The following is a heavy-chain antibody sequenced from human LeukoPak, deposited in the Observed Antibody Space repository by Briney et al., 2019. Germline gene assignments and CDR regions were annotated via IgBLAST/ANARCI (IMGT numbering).Heavy chain of an antibody. CDR3: AKDPNWEGGY. CDR1: GFSFGDSD. V-gene: IGHV3-23*01. J-gene: IGHJ4*02. CDR2: INYLGHFT. D-gene: IGHD1-1*01. Sequence: GGSLRLSCAASGFSFGDSDMNWYRQAPGEGPQWVANINYLGHFTSYADSVKGRFTIARDNSKNMLFLQMDGLRVEDTALYYCAKDPNWEGGYWGQGILVTVSS.